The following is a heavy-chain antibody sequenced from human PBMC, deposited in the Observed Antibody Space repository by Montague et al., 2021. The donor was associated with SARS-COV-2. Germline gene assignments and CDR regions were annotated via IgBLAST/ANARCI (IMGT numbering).Heavy chain of an antibody. CDR3: ARDPGRGYELYLLERGCFDP. CDR1: GGSVSRGSHY. V-gene: IGHV4-61*01. Sequence: SETLSLTCSVSGGSVSRGSHYWSWIRQPPGKGLEWIGYIFYSGRTSYNPSLKSRVTISIDTSKNQLSLRVTSVTAADTATYYCARDPGRGYELYLLERGCFDPWGQGIQVTVSS. D-gene: IGHD5-12*01. J-gene: IGHJ5*02. CDR2: IFYSGRT.